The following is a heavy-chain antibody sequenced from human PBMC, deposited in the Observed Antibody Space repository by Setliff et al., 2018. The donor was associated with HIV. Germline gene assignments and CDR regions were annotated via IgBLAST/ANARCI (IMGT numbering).Heavy chain of an antibody. D-gene: IGHD3-22*01. V-gene: IGHV4-59*11. CDR3: AREALAWYHYDSSGYSNWFDP. CDR1: GGSISSHY. CDR2: IYYNGIT. Sequence: KSSETLSLTCTVSGGSISSHYWSWIRQPPGKGLEWIGSIYYNGITNYNPSLKSRVTISVDTSKNQFSLKLSSVTAADTAVYYCAREALAWYHYDSSGYSNWFDPWGQGTLVTVSS. J-gene: IGHJ5*02.